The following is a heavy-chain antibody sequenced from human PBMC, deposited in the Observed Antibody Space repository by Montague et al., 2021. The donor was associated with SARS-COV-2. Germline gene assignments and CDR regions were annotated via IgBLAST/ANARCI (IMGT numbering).Heavy chain of an antibody. CDR1: SDSISSRSYC. V-gene: IGHV4-39*01. CDR3: ARRRDRSTVVSPAVFDL. CDR2: ICYGGST. Sequence: SETLSLTCSVSSDSISSRSYCWAWIRQSPGKGLEWFGNICYGGSTXYNPSVRSRVVMSAETSKSQFSLKLYSVTAADTSIYYCARRRDRSTVVSPAVFDLWGQGTMVIVSS. J-gene: IGHJ3*01. D-gene: IGHD4-23*01.